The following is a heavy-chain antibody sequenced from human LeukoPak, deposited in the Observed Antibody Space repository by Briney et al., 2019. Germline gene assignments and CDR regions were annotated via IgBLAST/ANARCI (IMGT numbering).Heavy chain of an antibody. CDR1: GFTFSSYE. Sequence: SGGSLRLSCAASGFTFSSYEMTWVRQAPGKGLEWLLYINHSGGTIYYADSVQGRFTSSRDNAKNSLYLQMDNLRAEDTAVYYCARVSRTTGTSIPLFDYWGQGTLVTVSS. J-gene: IGHJ4*02. CDR2: INHSGGTI. V-gene: IGHV3-48*03. D-gene: IGHD1-1*01. CDR3: ARVSRTTGTSIPLFDY.